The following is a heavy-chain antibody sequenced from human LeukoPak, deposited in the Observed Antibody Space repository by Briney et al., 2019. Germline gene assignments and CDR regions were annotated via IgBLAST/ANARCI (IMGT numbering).Heavy chain of an antibody. CDR1: GFTFDDYA. CDR2: ISWNSDTI. D-gene: IGHD6-13*01. J-gene: IGHJ4*02. Sequence: GGSLRLSCAVSGFTFDDYAMHWVRQVPGKGLEWVSGISWNSDTIAYADSVKGRFTISRDNAKNSLYLQMNSLRAEDMALYYCAKEGSSWSTFDYWGQGTLVTVSS. V-gene: IGHV3-9*03. CDR3: AKEGSSWSTFDY.